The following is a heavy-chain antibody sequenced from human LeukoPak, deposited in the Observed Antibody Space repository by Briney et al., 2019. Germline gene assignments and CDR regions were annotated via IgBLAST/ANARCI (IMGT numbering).Heavy chain of an antibody. CDR1: GGSISSGTYY. Sequence: PSETLSLTCTVSGGSISSGTYYWGWIRQPPGKGLEWLGTVSYGGTPYYNPSLKSRVTISVDTSKNHFSLGLSSVTAADTAVYYCARLDSGGYFFDYWGQGSLVTVSS. D-gene: IGHD4-23*01. V-gene: IGHV4-39*02. CDR2: VSYGGTP. J-gene: IGHJ4*02. CDR3: ARLDSGGYFFDY.